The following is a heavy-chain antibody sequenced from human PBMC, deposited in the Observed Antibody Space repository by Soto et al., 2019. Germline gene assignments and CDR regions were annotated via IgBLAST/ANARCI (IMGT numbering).Heavy chain of an antibody. CDR1: GGSFSGYY. D-gene: IGHD2-15*01. J-gene: IGHJ4*02. CDR3: ARGYCSGGSCLMPTHYFDY. Sequence: SETLSLTCAVYGGSFSGYYWSWIRQPPGKGLEWIGEINHSGSTNYNPSLKSRVTISVDTSKNQFSLKLSSVTAADTAVYYCARGYCSGGSCLMPTHYFDYWGQGTLVTVSS. V-gene: IGHV4-34*01. CDR2: INHSGST.